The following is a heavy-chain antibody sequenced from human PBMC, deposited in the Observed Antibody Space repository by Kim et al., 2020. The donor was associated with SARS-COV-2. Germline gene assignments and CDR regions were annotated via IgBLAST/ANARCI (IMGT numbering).Heavy chain of an antibody. V-gene: IGHV3-21*01. J-gene: IGHJ5*02. CDR3: ARDPSGGFDP. D-gene: IGHD7-27*01. Sequence: YIYYADSVKGRFTISRDNAKNSLYLQMNSLRAEDTAVYYCARDPSGGFDPCGQGALVTVSS. CDR2: YI.